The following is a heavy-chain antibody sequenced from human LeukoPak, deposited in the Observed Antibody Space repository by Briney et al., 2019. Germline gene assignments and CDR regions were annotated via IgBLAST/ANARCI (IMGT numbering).Heavy chain of an antibody. CDR2: IYYSGST. Sequence: PSETLSLTCTVSGGSISSYYWSWIRQPPGKGLEWIGYIYYSGSTNYNPSLKSRVTMSVDTSKNQFSLKLSSVTAADTAVYYCARVTSSSRSAYYYYYMDVWGKGTTVTVSS. CDR3: ARVTSSSRSAYYYYYMDV. CDR1: GGSISSYY. D-gene: IGHD6-13*01. J-gene: IGHJ6*03. V-gene: IGHV4-59*12.